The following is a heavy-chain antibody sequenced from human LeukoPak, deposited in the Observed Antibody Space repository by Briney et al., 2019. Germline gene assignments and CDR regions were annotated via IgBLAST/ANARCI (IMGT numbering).Heavy chain of an antibody. CDR3: AKRGVVIRVILVGFHKEAYYFDS. V-gene: IGHV3-23*01. CDR2: IIGSSGST. Sequence: GGSLRLSCAASGFTFISYSMSWVRHPPGKGLEWVAAIIGSSGSTNYADSVKGGFTISRDNPKNTLYLQMNSLRAEDTAVYFCAKRGVVIRVILVGFHKEAYYFDSWGQGALVTVSS. D-gene: IGHD3-22*01. CDR1: GFTFISYS. J-gene: IGHJ4*02.